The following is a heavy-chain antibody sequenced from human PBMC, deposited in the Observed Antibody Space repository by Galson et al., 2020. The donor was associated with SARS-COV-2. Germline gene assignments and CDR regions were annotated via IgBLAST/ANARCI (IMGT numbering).Heavy chain of an antibody. D-gene: IGHD7-27*01. Sequence: SETLSLTCAVSGGSFSGYYWSWIRQRPGKGLEWIGEITHSGNTNYNPSLKSRVTMSGDTSKNQFSLTLTSVTAADTAVYYGARGNWGSDSWGQGTLVTVSS. CDR1: GGSFSGYY. CDR2: ITHSGNT. J-gene: IGHJ4*02. CDR3: ARGNWGSDS. V-gene: IGHV4-34*01.